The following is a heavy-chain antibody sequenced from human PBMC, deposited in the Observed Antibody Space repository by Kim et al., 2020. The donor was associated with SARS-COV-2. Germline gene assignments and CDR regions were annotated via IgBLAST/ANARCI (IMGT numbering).Heavy chain of an antibody. CDR3: TTEKRVSSRYQGNWFDP. V-gene: IGHV3-15*01. Sequence: PGKGRFTISRDDSRNTMYLQMNGLKPGDTAVYYCTTEKRVSSRYQGNWFDPWGQGTLVTVSS. D-gene: IGHD2-2*01. J-gene: IGHJ5*02.